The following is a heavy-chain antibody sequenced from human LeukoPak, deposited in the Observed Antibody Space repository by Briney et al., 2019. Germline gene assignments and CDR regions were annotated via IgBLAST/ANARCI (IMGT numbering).Heavy chain of an antibody. V-gene: IGHV3-30*02. CDR1: GFTFSSYG. CDR2: IGHDGSNE. CDR3: AKDKDRAYWVDP. D-gene: IGHD1-14*01. J-gene: IGHJ5*02. Sequence: PGGSLRLSCAASGFTFSSYGMHWVRQAPGKGPEWVAFIGHDGSNEHYADSMRGRLTISRDNSKNTLYLQMNSLRAEDMALYYCAKDKDRAYWVDPWGQGTLVTVSS.